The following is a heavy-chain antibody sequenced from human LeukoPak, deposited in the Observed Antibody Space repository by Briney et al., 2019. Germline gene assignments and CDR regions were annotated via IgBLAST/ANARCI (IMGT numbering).Heavy chain of an antibody. D-gene: IGHD3-16*01. Sequence: GGSLRLSCAASGFTFVHYAMNWVRQAPGQGLEWVSAVTGTGDGTYYADSVKGRFTISRDNSKNTLYLQMNSLRVEDTAVYYCARGNDMITFGGNVGGQGTLVTVSA. J-gene: IGHJ1*01. V-gene: IGHV3-23*01. CDR1: GFTFVHYA. CDR2: VTGTGDGT. CDR3: ARGNDMITFGGNV.